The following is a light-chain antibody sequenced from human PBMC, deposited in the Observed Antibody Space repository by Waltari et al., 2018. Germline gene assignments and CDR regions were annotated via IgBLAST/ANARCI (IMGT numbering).Light chain of an antibody. CDR3: SSLTTDRTWV. V-gene: IGLV2-14*02. Sequence: HQHTPTKTPRDIVDADGQRPSGISAGFSGSKSGNTASLTISGLQAEDEATYFCSSLTTDRTWVFGGGTKVIV. CDR2: ADG. J-gene: IGLJ3*02.